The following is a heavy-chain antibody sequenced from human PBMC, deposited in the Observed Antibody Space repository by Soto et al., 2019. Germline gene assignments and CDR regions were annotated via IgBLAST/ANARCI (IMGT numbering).Heavy chain of an antibody. CDR3: EGIYFESNGYYGGKDY. Sequence: GWSLRLSCAASGFTFGNAWMTWVRQAPGKGLEWVGRIKSVPDGGTTDYAAPVKDRITISRDDSKNMVYLRISSLKTEDTAVYYCEGIYFESNGYYGGKDYWGQGTPVTVSS. CDR1: GFTFGNAW. J-gene: IGHJ4*02. CDR2: IKSVPDGGTT. V-gene: IGHV3-15*07. D-gene: IGHD3-22*01.